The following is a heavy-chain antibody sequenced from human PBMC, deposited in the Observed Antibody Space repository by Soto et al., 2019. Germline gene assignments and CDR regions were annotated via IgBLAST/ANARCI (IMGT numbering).Heavy chain of an antibody. V-gene: IGHV3-7*03. Sequence: GGSPRLSCAASGFTFSSYWMSWVRQAPGKGLEWVANIKQDGSEKYYVDSVKGRFTISRDNAKNALYLQMNSLRAEDTAVYYCARVSSGWQDYYYYYGMDVWGQGTTVTVSS. D-gene: IGHD6-19*01. CDR3: ARVSSGWQDYYYYYGMDV. CDR2: IKQDGSEK. J-gene: IGHJ6*02. CDR1: GFTFSSYW.